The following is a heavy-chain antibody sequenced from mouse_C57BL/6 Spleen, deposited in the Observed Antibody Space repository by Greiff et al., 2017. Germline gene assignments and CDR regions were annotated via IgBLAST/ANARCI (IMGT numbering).Heavy chain of an antibody. D-gene: IGHD1-1*01. J-gene: IGHJ4*01. Sequence: QVQLQQSGPGLVQPSQSLSITCTVSGFSLTSYGVHWVRQSPGKGLEWLGVIWSGGSTDSNAAFISRLSISKYTSKSQVFFKMNSLQADDTAIYYCASLLVAYYAMDYWGQGTSVTVSS. CDR3: ASLLVAYYAMDY. CDR2: IWSGGST. CDR1: GFSLTSYG. V-gene: IGHV2-2*01.